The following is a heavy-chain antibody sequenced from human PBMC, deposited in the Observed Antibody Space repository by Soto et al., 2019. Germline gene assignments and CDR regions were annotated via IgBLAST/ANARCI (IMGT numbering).Heavy chain of an antibody. D-gene: IGHD2-15*01. CDR3: SRQHCSGGSCYSGRYYFDY. CDR1: GGTFSSDG. CDR2: IIPIFCTP. V-gene: IGHV1-69*01. Sequence: QVQLVQSGAEMKKPGSSMKVSCKASGGTFSSDGINWVRQSPGQGLEWMGGIIPIFCTPNYAQQCRGRITITADGSLSTAYMELSGLRSVDTAVYFCSRQHCSGGSCYSGRYYFDYWGQGTLVTVSS. J-gene: IGHJ4*02.